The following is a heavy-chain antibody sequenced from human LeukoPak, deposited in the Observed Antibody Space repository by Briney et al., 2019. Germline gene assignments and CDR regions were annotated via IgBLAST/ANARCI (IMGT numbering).Heavy chain of an antibody. CDR3: ARMALDGGDSIGFDS. CDR2: INPNIGDA. D-gene: IGHD2-21*02. V-gene: IGHV1-2*02. CDR1: GYTFTDYF. Sequence: GASVKVSCKAFGYTFTDYFIHWVRQAPGQGLEWMGWINPNIGDASYAQKFQDRVTMTRGRSINTAYMELSRLTSDDTAVYYCARMALDGGDSIGFDSWGQGTLVTVSS. J-gene: IGHJ5*01.